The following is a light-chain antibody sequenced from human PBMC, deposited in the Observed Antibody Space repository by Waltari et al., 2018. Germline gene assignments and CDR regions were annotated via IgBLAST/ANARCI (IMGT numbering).Light chain of an antibody. J-gene: IGLJ1*01. CDR3: CSYTRSSTYV. Sequence: QSALPQPASVSGSPGQSITISCTGTRSDIGTYHYLSRYQQYPGKAPKLMIYDVNKRPSGVSDRFSGSKSGNTASLTISGLQAEDEADYYCCSYTRSSTYVFGTGTQVTVL. V-gene: IGLV2-14*01. CDR1: RSDIGTYHY. CDR2: DVN.